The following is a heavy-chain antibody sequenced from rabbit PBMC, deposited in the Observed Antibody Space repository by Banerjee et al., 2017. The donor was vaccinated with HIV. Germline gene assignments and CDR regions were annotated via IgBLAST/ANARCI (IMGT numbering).Heavy chain of an antibody. V-gene: IGHV1S45*01. J-gene: IGHJ6*01. CDR2: IYTGSGAT. CDR3: ARGGYGDSSYYNL. CDR1: GIDFSSYYY. Sequence: QEQLVESGGDLVKPGASLTLTCTASGIDFSSYYYMCWVRQAPGKGLELIGCIYTGSGATHYASWAKGRFTISKTSSTTVTLKMTSLTAADTATYFCARGGYGDSSYYNLWGPGTLVTVS. D-gene: IGHD8-1*01.